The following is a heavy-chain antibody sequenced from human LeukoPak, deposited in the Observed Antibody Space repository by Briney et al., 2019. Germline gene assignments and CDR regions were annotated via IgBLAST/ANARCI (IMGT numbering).Heavy chain of an antibody. CDR3: ARELSYSSGWFPNYYYYGMDV. CDR1: GFTFSSYS. D-gene: IGHD6-19*01. Sequence: GGSLRLSCAASGFTFSSYSMNWVRQAPWKGLEWVSYISSSSSTIYYADSVKGRFTISRDNSKNTLYLQMNSLRAEDTAVYYCARELSYSSGWFPNYYYYGMDVWGQGTTVTVSS. J-gene: IGHJ6*02. V-gene: IGHV3-48*01. CDR2: ISSSSSTI.